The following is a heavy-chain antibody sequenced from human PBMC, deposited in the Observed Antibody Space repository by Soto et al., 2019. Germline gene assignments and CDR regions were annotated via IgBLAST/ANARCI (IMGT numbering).Heavy chain of an antibody. CDR1: GGSFSGYY. CDR3: GGGRPGGSMGGYYYYGMGG. Sequence: QVQLQQWGAGLLKPSETLSLTCAVYGGSFSGYYWSWIRQPPGKGLEWNGEINHSGSTNYNPSLKRRGTISVGTSKDPFSPELGSGTAGDTAVYYCGGGRPGGSMGGYYYYGMGGWGQGTPGNVSS. CDR2: INHSGST. D-gene: IGHD3-16*01. V-gene: IGHV4-34*01. J-gene: IGHJ6*02.